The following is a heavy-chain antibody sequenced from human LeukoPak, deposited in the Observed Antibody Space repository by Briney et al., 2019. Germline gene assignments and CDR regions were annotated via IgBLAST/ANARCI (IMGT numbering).Heavy chain of an antibody. V-gene: IGHV4-38-2*02. CDR1: GYSISSGYY. CDR2: VDHTGST. CDR3: ARGRVSSSTWYSTYYYFFYMDF. D-gene: IGHD4-11*01. Sequence: SETLSLTCTVSGYSISSGYYWGWIRQPPGKGLEWIGYVDHTGSTKFNPSLNGRVSISRDTSNNFFSLRLRSVTAADTAVYFCARGRVSSSTWYSTYYYFFYMDFWGKGTTVTVSS. J-gene: IGHJ6*03.